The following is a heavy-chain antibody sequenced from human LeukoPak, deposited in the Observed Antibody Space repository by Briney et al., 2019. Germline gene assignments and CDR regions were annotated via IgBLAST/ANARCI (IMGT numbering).Heavy chain of an antibody. J-gene: IGHJ3*02. CDR2: INHSGST. Sequence: APETLSLTCAVYGGSFSGYCWTWIRQPPGKGLEWIGEINHSGSTNYNPSLKSRVTISVDTSKNQFSLKLSSVTAADTAVYYCARDYHYYDSSGYYYGRAFDIWGQGTMVTVSS. D-gene: IGHD3-22*01. CDR3: ARDYHYYDSSGYYYGRAFDI. CDR1: GGSFSGYC. V-gene: IGHV4-34*01.